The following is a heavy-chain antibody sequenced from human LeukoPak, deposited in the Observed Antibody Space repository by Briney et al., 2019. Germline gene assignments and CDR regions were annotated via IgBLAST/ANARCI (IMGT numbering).Heavy chain of an antibody. Sequence: PSETLSLTCAVYGGSFSGYYWSWIRQPPGKGLEWIGEINHSGSTNYNPSLKSRVTISVDTSKNQFSLKLSSVTAADTAIYYCARGIRGGAAGWGQGTLVTVSS. CDR2: INHSGST. V-gene: IGHV4-34*01. CDR3: ARGIRGGAAG. D-gene: IGHD2-15*01. CDR1: GGSFSGYY. J-gene: IGHJ1*01.